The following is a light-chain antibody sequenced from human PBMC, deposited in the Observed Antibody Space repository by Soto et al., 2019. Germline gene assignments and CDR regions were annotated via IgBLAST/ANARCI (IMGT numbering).Light chain of an antibody. Sequence: EIVLTQSPGTLSLSPGERATLSCRASQSVSSRYLAWYQQKPGQAPRLLIYGASSRATGIPDRFSGSGSGGHFTLTISRLEPEDFAVDYCQHYGYSPPYTFGQGTKLEIK. CDR3: QHYGYSPPYT. CDR1: QSVSSRY. J-gene: IGKJ2*01. V-gene: IGKV3-20*01. CDR2: GAS.